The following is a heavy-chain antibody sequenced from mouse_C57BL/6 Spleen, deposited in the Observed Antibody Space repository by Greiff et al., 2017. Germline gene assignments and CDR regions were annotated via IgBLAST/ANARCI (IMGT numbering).Heavy chain of an antibody. J-gene: IGHJ3*01. V-gene: IGHV1-64*01. Sequence: QVQLQQPGAELVKPGASVKLSCKASGYTFTSYWMHWVKQRPGQGLEWIGMIHPTSGSTNYNEKFKSKATLTVDKSSSTAYMQLSSLTSEDSAVYYCAREGPNWDSWFAYWGQGTLVTVSA. CDR1: GYTFTSYW. CDR2: IHPTSGST. D-gene: IGHD4-1*01. CDR3: AREGPNWDSWFAY.